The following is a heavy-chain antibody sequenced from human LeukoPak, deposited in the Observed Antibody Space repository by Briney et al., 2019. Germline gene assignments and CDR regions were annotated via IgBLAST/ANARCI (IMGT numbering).Heavy chain of an antibody. CDR2: IYPGDSET. Sequence: GESLKISCEGFGYPFTSFWIGWVRQMPGKGLEWMGIIYPGDSETRYTPSCQGQIAISADKSTNTAYLQSNSLKASDSDMYFCARGRDSFGHPHFDSWGQGTLVTVSS. CDR1: GYPFTSFW. D-gene: IGHD3-3*01. CDR3: ARGRDSFGHPHFDS. J-gene: IGHJ4*02. V-gene: IGHV5-51*01.